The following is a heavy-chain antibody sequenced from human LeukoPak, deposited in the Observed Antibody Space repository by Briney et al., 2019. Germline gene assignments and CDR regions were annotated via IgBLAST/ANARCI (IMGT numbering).Heavy chain of an antibody. D-gene: IGHD4-11*01. CDR2: ISGSGGST. Sequence: GASLRLSCAASGFTFSSYAMSWVRQAPGKGLEWVSAISGSGGSTYYADSLKGRFTISRDNSKNTLYLQMNSLRAEDTAVYYCAKYFPRFDDYSRWANEYYFDYWGQGTLVTVSS. CDR3: AKYFPRFDDYSRWANEYYFDY. CDR1: GFTFSSYA. V-gene: IGHV3-23*01. J-gene: IGHJ4*02.